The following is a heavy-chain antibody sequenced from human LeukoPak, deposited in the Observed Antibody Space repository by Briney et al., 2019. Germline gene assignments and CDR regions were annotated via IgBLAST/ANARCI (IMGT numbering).Heavy chain of an antibody. Sequence: GGSLRLSCAASGFTYSNLWMHGVPQAPGKGLVWVSRIHSDGSATYYADSVRGRFTISRDNAKNTLYLQMNSLRAEDTAVYYCARSVFCANSAGLWYRGPGTLVTVSS. V-gene: IGHV3-74*01. CDR1: GFTYSNLW. J-gene: IGHJ4*02. CDR3: ARSVFCANSAGLWY. D-gene: IGHD4/OR15-4a*01. CDR2: IHSDGSAT.